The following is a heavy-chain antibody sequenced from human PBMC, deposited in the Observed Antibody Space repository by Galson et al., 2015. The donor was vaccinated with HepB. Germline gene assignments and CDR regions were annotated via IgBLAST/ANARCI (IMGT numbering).Heavy chain of an antibody. V-gene: IGHV3-66*02. CDR2: IYSGGNT. CDR1: KFTVSSNY. Sequence: SLRLSCAVSKFTVSSNYMSWVRQAPGKGLEWVAIIYSGGNTNYADSVKGRLTISRDKSKNALYLQMNSLGPEDTAVYYCARDQGDDYVNYYYYHGMDVWGQGTTVTVSS. J-gene: IGHJ6*02. CDR3: ARDQGDDYVNYYYYHGMDV. D-gene: IGHD4-17*01.